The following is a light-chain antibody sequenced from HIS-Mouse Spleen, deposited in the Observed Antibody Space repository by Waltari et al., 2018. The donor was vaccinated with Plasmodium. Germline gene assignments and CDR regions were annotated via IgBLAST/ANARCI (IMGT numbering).Light chain of an antibody. J-gene: IGLJ2*01. CDR3: SSYTSSSVV. V-gene: IGLV2-14*01. CDR1: SSDVGGYNY. Sequence: QSALTQPASVSGSPGQSITISCTGTSSDVGGYNYVSWYQQHPGKDPKLMIYEVSNRPSGVSNRFSGSKSGNTASRTISGLQAEDEADYYCSSYTSSSVVFGGGTKLTVL. CDR2: EVS.